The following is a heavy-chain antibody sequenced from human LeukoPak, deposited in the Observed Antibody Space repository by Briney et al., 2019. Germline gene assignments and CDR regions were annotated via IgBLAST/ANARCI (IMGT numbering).Heavy chain of an antibody. D-gene: IGHD5-24*01. CDR1: GFTFISYG. Sequence: GGSLRLSCAASGFTFISYGMHWVRQAPGKGLEWVAVIWYDVSNKYYADSAKGRFTISRDNSKNTLYLQMNSLRVEDTAVYYCTREPVEMATLFSFDYWGQGTLVTVS. CDR2: IWYDVSNK. V-gene: IGHV3-33*01. CDR3: TREPVEMATLFSFDY. J-gene: IGHJ4*02.